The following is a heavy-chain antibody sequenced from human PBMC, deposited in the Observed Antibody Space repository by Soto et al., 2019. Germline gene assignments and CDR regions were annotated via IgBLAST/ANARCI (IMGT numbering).Heavy chain of an antibody. CDR1: GGYINSHY. D-gene: IGHD3-16*01. Sequence: QVQLQESGPGLVKPSETLSLTCTVSGGYINSHYWTWIRQPPGKGLEWIGYIYYSGSTNYNPSLKSRVTILPDKSKSHFSLRLTSLTAADTAVYYCARSTWGYAFDIWGQGAVVTVSS. CDR2: IYYSGST. J-gene: IGHJ3*02. V-gene: IGHV4-59*08. CDR3: ARSTWGYAFDI.